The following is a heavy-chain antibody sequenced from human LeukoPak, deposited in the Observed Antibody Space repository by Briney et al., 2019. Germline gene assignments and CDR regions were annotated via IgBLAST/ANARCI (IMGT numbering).Heavy chain of an antibody. CDR2: MNPNSGNT. J-gene: IGHJ3*02. Sequence: GASVKVSCKASGYTFTSYDINWVRQATGQGLEWMGWMNPNSGNTGYAQKFQGRVTMTRNTSISTAYMELSSLRSEDTAVYYCARDQGVAGTEDDAFDIWGQGTMVTVSS. CDR3: ARDQGVAGTEDDAFDI. CDR1: GYTFTSYD. V-gene: IGHV1-8*01. D-gene: IGHD6-19*01.